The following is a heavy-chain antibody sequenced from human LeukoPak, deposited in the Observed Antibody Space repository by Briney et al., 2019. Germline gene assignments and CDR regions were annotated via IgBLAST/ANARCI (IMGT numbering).Heavy chain of an antibody. CDR2: INPSGGST. Sequence: ASVKVSCKASGYTFTSYYMHWMLQAPGQGLEWMGIINPSGGSTSYAQKFQGRVTMTRDTSTSTVYMELSSLRSEDTAVYYCARGLGSSWYDYYYSYGMDVWGQGTTVTVSS. CDR1: GYTFTSYY. D-gene: IGHD6-13*01. V-gene: IGHV1-46*01. J-gene: IGHJ6*02. CDR3: ARGLGSSWYDYYYSYGMDV.